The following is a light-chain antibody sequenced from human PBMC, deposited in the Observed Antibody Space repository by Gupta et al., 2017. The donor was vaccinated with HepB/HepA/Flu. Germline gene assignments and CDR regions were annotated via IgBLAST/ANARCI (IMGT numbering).Light chain of an antibody. V-gene: IGKV1-17*01. J-gene: IGKJ1*01. CDR1: QDIRND. CDR3: LQNNSHPRT. Sequence: IEMSPSPSSLSASVGDRVSITCRPSQDIRNDLGWFQQTPGKAPKRLIYNLSNLQSGVPSRFRGSGSGTEFTLTISSLQPKDFATYYCLQNNSHPRTFGQGTKVEVK. CDR2: NLS.